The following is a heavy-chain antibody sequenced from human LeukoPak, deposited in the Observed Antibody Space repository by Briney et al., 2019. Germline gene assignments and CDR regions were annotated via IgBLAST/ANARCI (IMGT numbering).Heavy chain of an antibody. D-gene: IGHD3-22*01. V-gene: IGHV4-59*01. J-gene: IGHJ4*02. CDR2: IYYSGST. Sequence: SETLSLTCTVSGGSISSSYWSWIRQPPGKGLEYIGYIYYSGSTNYNPSLKSRVTISVKTSKNQFSLKLSSVTAADTAVYYCARVTGYMIEDYFDYWGQGTLVTVSS. CDR3: ARVTGYMIEDYFDY. CDR1: GGSISSSY.